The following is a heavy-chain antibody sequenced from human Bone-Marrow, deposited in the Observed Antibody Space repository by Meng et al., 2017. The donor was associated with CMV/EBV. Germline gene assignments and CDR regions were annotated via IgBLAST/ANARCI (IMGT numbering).Heavy chain of an antibody. CDR3: ARAFGGFDY. D-gene: IGHD3-16*01. V-gene: IGHV1-8*03. CDR1: GYPFTSYD. CDR2: MNPNSGNT. Sequence: SCKASGYPFTSYDINWVRQAPGPGLEWMGWMNPNSGNTGYAQKFQGRVTITRNTSISTAYMELSSLRSEDTAVYYCARAFGGFDYWGQGTLVTVSS. J-gene: IGHJ4*02.